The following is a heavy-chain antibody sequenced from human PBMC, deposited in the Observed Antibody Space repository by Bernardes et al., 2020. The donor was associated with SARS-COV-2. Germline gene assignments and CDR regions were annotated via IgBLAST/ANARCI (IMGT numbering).Heavy chain of an antibody. CDR3: ARIIWSGDVSEVYYYYYMDV. V-gene: IGHV4-4*07. D-gene: IGHD3-3*01. J-gene: IGHJ6*03. CDR2: IYTSGIT. CDR1: GGSISSYY. Sequence: ETLSLTCTVPGGSISSYYWSWIRQHAGKGLEWIGRIYTSGITNYNPSLKSRVTMSVDTSKNQFSLKLSSVTTADTAVYYCARIIWSGDVSEVYYYYYMDVWGKGTTVTVSS.